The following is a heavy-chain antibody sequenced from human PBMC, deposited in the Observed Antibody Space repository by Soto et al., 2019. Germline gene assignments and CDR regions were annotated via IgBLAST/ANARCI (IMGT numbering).Heavy chain of an antibody. J-gene: IGHJ4*02. CDR2: ISGSGGGT. V-gene: IGHV3-23*01. D-gene: IGHD3-22*01. CDR3: AGNYYDSSGAYDLYYFDY. Sequence: GGSLRLSCAASGFTFSSYAMSWVRQAPGKGLEWVSAISGSGGGTYYADSVKGRFTISRDNSKNTLYLQMNSLRAEDTAVYYSAGNYYDSSGAYDLYYFDYWGQGTLVTVSS. CDR1: GFTFSSYA.